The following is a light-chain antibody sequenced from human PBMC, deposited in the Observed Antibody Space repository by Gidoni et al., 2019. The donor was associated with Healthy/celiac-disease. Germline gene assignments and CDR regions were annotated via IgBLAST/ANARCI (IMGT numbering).Light chain of an antibody. J-gene: IGKJ4*01. CDR1: QSVSSY. CDR3: QQRST. V-gene: IGKV3-11*01. CDR2: DAS. Sequence: EIVLTPSPATLSLSPGERATLSCRASQSVSSYLAWYQQKPGQAPRLLIYDASNRATGIPARFSGSGSGTDFTLTISSLEPEDFAVYYCQQRSTFGGGTKVEIK.